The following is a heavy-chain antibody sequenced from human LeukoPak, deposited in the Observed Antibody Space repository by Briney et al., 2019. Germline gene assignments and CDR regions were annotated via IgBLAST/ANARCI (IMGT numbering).Heavy chain of an antibody. CDR2: IRYDGSNK. Sequence: GGSLRLSCAASGFTFSSYSMNWVRQAPGKGLEWVAFIRYDGSNKYYADSVKGRFTISRDNSKNTLYLQMNSLRAEDTAVYYCAKGVRYYDSSGYYYGDAFDIWGQGTMVTVSS. J-gene: IGHJ3*02. CDR1: GFTFSSYS. CDR3: AKGVRYYDSSGYYYGDAFDI. V-gene: IGHV3-30*02. D-gene: IGHD3-22*01.